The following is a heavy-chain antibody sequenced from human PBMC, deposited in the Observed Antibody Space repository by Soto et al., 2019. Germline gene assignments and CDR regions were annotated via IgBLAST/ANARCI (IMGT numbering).Heavy chain of an antibody. CDR3: TTDLTWDSAFDI. CDR1: GFTFSNAW. J-gene: IGHJ3*02. D-gene: IGHD1-26*01. Sequence: GGSLRLSCAASGFTFSNAWMSWVRQAPGKGLEWVGRIKSKTDGGTTDYAAPVKGRFTISRDDSKNTLYLQMNSLKTEDTAVYYCTTDLTWDSAFDIWGQGTMVTVSS. CDR2: IKSKTDGGTT. V-gene: IGHV3-15*01.